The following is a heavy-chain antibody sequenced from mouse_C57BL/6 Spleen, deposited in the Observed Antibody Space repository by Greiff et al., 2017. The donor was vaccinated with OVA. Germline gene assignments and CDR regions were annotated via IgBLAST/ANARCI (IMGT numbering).Heavy chain of an antibody. CDR1: GFNFSSYT. D-gene: IGHD2-3*01. J-gene: IGHJ3*01. V-gene: IGHV5-9*01. CDR2: ISGGGGNT. Sequence: EVKLVESGGGLVKPGGSLKLSCAASGFNFSSYTMSWVRQTPEKRLEWVATISGGGGNTDYPDSVKGRATISRDNAKNTLYLQMSSLRSEDTALYYCARHGGYDPWFAYWGQGTLVTVSA. CDR3: ARHGGYDPWFAY.